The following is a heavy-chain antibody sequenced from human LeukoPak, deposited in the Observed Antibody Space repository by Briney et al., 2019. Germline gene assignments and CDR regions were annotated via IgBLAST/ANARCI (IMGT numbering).Heavy chain of an antibody. D-gene: IGHD3-22*01. J-gene: IGHJ4*02. Sequence: GGSLRLCCAASGFTFSSYGMHWVRQAPGKGLEWVAVIWYGGSNKYYADSVKGRFTISRDNSKNTLYLQMNSLRAEDTAVYYCARADDSSGYYRISIDYWGQGTLVTVSS. CDR1: GFTFSSYG. CDR3: ARADDSSGYYRISIDY. CDR2: IWYGGSNK. V-gene: IGHV3-33*01.